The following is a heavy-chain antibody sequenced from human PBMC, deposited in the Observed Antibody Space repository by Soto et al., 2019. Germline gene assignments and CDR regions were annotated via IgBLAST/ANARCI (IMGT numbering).Heavy chain of an antibody. Sequence: SQTLSLICAVFGGSSSSSNWWGWVRQAPGKGLEWIGEIYHSGSTNYNPSLKSRVTISVDKSKNQFSLKLSCVTAADTAVYYCASDPGWLRLRDAFDIWGQGTMVTVSS. J-gene: IGHJ3*02. V-gene: IGHV4-4*02. CDR3: ASDPGWLRLRDAFDI. CDR1: GGSSSSSNW. D-gene: IGHD5-12*01. CDR2: IYHSGST.